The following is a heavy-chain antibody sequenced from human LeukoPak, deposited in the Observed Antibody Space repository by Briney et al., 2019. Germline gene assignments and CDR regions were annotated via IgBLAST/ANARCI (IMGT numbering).Heavy chain of an antibody. J-gene: IGHJ6*02. D-gene: IGHD2-2*02. CDR2: IYTSGSA. V-gene: IGHV4-4*07. CDR1: GGSISSDY. Sequence: SETLSLTYTVSGGSISSDYWSWIRQPAGKGLEWIGRIYTSGSANYNPSLKSRVTMSVDTSKNQFSLKLSSVTAADTAVYYCARESRHIVVVPAAILKSMGRADNYYYYGMDVWGQGTTVTASS. CDR3: ARESRHIVVVPAAILKSMGRADNYYYYGMDV.